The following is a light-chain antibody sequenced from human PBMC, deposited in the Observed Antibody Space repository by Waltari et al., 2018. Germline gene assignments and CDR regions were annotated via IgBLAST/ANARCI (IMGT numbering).Light chain of an antibody. CDR2: GVN. CDR1: SSDVRYRSY. V-gene: IGLV2-8*01. J-gene: IGLJ3*02. CDR3: SSYAGNNNLV. Sequence: QSALTQPPSASGSPGQSVTTSCTGTSSDVRYRSYFPWYQQHPGKAPKVMIYGVNKRPSGVPARFSGSKSGNTASLTVSGLQAEDEADYYCSSYAGNNNLVFGGGTKLTVL.